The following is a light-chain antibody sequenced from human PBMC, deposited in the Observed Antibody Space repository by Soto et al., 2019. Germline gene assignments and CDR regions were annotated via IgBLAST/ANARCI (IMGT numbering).Light chain of an antibody. CDR1: QNVDTKY. Sequence: DIVLTQSTGTLSLSPWQIHTIPRMATQNVDTKYLAWYQFKPGQAPRIIIFGASGRATGIPDRFSGSGSGTDFTLTIRSLEPEDFAVYYCQQSSNWPPLNCGGGTTVAIK. J-gene: IGKJ4*01. CDR3: QQSSNWPPLN. V-gene: IGKV3D-20*02. CDR2: GAS.